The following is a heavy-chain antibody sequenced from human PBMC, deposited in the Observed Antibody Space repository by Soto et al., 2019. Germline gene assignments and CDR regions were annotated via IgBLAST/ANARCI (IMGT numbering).Heavy chain of an antibody. D-gene: IGHD3-10*01. J-gene: IGHJ4*02. CDR2: IYYSGST. V-gene: IGHV4-31*03. CDR1: GGSISSGGYY. Sequence: SETLSLTCTVSGGSISSGGYYWSWIRQHPGKGLEWIGYIYYSGSTYCNPSLKSRVTISVDTSKNQFSLKLSSVTAADTAVYYCARSRHDYYVDYWGQGTLVTVSS. CDR3: ARSRHDYYVDY.